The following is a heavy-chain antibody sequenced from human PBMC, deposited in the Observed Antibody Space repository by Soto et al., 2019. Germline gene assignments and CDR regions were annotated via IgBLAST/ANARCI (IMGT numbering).Heavy chain of an antibody. J-gene: IGHJ1*01. Sequence: QVQPVESGGGVVQPGRSLRLSCAASGFTFSSCGMHWVRQAPGKGLEWVAVISYDGSNKYYVDSVKGRFTISRDNSKNTLYLQMNSLRAEDTAVYYCALPPYGSSSWYGYFQHWGQGTLVTVSS. CDR3: ALPPYGSSSWYGYFQH. V-gene: IGHV3-30*03. CDR1: GFTFSSCG. D-gene: IGHD6-13*01. CDR2: ISYDGSNK.